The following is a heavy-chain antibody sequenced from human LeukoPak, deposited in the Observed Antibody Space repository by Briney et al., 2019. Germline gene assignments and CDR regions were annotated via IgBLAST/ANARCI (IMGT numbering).Heavy chain of an antibody. CDR3: AKDIGGNGWYEGACDI. J-gene: IGHJ3*02. V-gene: IGHV3-9*01. CDR1: GFTFDDYA. CDR2: ISWNSGSI. Sequence: GRSLRLSCAASGFTFDDYAMHWVRHAPGKGLEWVSGISWNSGSIGYADSVKGRFTISRDNAKNSLYLQMNRLRAEDTALYYCAKDIGGNGWYEGACDIWGQGTMVTVSS. D-gene: IGHD6-19*01.